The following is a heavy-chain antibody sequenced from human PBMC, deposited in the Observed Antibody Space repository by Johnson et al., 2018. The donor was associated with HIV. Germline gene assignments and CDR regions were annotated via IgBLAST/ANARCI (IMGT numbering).Heavy chain of an antibody. V-gene: IGHV3-7*05. Sequence: VLLVESGGGLVQPGGSLRLSCAASGFIISSYWMTWVRQAPGKGLEWVDNIKKDGSEKYYVDSVKGRFTISRDNAKNSLYLQMNTLRAEDTAVYYCARDAVISSGWYNVDAFDIWGQGTMVTVSS. J-gene: IGHJ3*02. CDR3: ARDAVISSGWYNVDAFDI. D-gene: IGHD6-19*01. CDR2: IKKDGSEK. CDR1: GFIISSYW.